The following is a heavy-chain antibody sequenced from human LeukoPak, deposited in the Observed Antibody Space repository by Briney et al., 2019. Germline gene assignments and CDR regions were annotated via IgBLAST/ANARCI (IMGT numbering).Heavy chain of an antibody. J-gene: IGHJ4*02. D-gene: IGHD3-3*01. Sequence: ASVKVSCKASGYTFTCYYMHWVRQAPGQGLEWMGWINPNSGGTNYAQKFQGRVTMTRDTSISTAYMELSRLRSDDTAVYYCARGSITIFGVVLPGGLDYWGQGTLVTVSS. CDR1: GYTFTCYY. V-gene: IGHV1-2*02. CDR2: INPNSGGT. CDR3: ARGSITIFGVVLPGGLDY.